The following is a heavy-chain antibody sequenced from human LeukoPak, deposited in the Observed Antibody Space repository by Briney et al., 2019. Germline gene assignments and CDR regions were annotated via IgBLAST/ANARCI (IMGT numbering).Heavy chain of an antibody. CDR3: ARDGRSRYDSSHY. V-gene: IGHV4-4*07. D-gene: IGHD6-6*01. CDR2: IYTTGDT. CDR1: GSSISGYY. J-gene: IGHJ4*02. Sequence: PSETLSLTCTVSGSSISGYYWSWIRQPAGKGLEWIGRIYTTGDTNYNPSLKSRVTMSLDTSKNQFSLILSSVTAADTAVYYCARDGRSRYDSSHYWGQGTLVTVSS.